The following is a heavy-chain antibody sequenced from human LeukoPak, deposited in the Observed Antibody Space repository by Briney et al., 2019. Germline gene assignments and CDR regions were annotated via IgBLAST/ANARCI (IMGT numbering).Heavy chain of an antibody. CDR3: AKDFKGSGTLDY. V-gene: IGHV3-30*18. Sequence: GGSLRLSCAASGFTFSSYGMHWVRQAPGKGLEWVAVISYDGSNKYYADSVKGRFTISRDNSKNTLYLQMNSLRAEDTAVYYCAKDFKGSGTLDYWGQGTLVTVSS. D-gene: IGHD6-13*01. CDR2: ISYDGSNK. CDR1: GFTFSSYG. J-gene: IGHJ4*02.